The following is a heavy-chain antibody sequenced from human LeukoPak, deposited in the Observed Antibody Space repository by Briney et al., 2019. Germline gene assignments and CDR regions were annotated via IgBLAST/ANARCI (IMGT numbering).Heavy chain of an antibody. Sequence: SETLSLTCAVYGGSFSGYYWSWIRQPPGKGLEWIGEINHSGSTNYNPSLKSRVTISVDTSKNQFSLKLSSVTAADTAVYYCASLYQLDYYYYYMDVWGKGTTVTVSS. J-gene: IGHJ6*03. D-gene: IGHD2-2*01. CDR3: ASLYQLDYYYYYMDV. CDR2: INHSGST. V-gene: IGHV4-34*01. CDR1: GGSFSGYY.